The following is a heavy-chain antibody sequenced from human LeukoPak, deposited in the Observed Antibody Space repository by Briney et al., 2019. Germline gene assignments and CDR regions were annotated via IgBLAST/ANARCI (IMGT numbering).Heavy chain of an antibody. J-gene: IGHJ5*02. D-gene: IGHD3-22*01. CDR3: AKGSSGYFADL. Sequence: GGSLRLSCAASGFIFNNYGLIWVRTAPRKGLEWVSAISNDGGGTNYADFVRGRFTISRDNSKNTLFLQMNSLRAEDTALYYCAKGSSGYFADLWGQGTLVTVSS. CDR2: ISNDGGGT. CDR1: GFIFNNYG. V-gene: IGHV3-23*01.